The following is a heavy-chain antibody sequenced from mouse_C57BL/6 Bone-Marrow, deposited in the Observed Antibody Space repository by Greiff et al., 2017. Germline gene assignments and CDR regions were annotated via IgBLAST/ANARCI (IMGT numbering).Heavy chain of an antibody. CDR3: AREGNWEVGFDY. D-gene: IGHD4-1*01. CDR2: IDTSDSYT. CDR1: GYTFTSYW. J-gene: IGHJ2*01. V-gene: IGHV1-69*01. Sequence: VQLQQPGAELVMPGASVKLSCKASGYTFTSYWMHWVKPRPGQGLEWIGEIDTSDSYTNNNQKFKGKSTLTVDKSSSTAYMQLSSLTSEDSAVYYCAREGNWEVGFDYWGQGTTLTVSS.